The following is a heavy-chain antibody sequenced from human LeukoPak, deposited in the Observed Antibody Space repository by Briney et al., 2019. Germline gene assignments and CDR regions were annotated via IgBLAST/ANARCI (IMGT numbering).Heavy chain of an antibody. V-gene: IGHV3-74*01. CDR1: GFTFSSYY. J-gene: IGHJ4*02. D-gene: IGHD1-1*01. CDR3: PRAETIQTYFDY. CDR2: LNPDGSYT. Sequence: GGSLRLSCEASGFTFSSYYMHWVRQAPGKGLVWVSALNPDGSYTIYADSVKGRFTISRDNAKNSLYLQMNSLRAEDTAVYYCPRAETIQTYFDYWGQGTLVTVSS.